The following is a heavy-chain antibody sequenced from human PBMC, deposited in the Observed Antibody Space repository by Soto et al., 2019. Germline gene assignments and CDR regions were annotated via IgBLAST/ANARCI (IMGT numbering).Heavy chain of an antibody. J-gene: IGHJ6*02. V-gene: IGHV3-30-3*01. D-gene: IGHD2-15*01. CDR3: ARDLDHLCGTPAGCYYGMDV. CDR1: GFTFSSYA. CDR2: ISYDGSNK. Sequence: PGGSLRLSCAASGFTFSSYAMHWVRQAPGKGLEWVAVISYDGSNKYYADSVKGRFTISRDNSKNTLYLQMNSLRAEDTAVYYCARDLDHLCGTPAGCYYGMDVWGPGTTVTVSS.